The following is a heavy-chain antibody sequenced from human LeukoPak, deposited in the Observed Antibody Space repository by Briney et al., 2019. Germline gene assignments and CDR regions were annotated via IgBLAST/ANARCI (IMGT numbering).Heavy chain of an antibody. Sequence: PSETLSLTCTASGGSISSYYWSWIRQPPGKGLEWIGYIYYSGSTNYNPSLKSRVTMSVDTSKNQFSLKLSSVTAADTAVYYCAGALRGYSYGPTDYWGQGTLVTVSS. D-gene: IGHD5-18*01. CDR3: AGALRGYSYGPTDY. CDR2: IYYSGST. V-gene: IGHV4-59*01. CDR1: GGSISSYY. J-gene: IGHJ4*02.